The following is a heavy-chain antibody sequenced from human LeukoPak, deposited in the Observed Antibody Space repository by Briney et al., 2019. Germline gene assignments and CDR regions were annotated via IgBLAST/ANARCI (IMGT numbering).Heavy chain of an antibody. Sequence: GASVKVSCKASGYTFTSYDINWVRQATGQGLEWMGWMNPNSGNTGYAQKFQGRVTITRNTSISTAYMELSSLRSEDTAVYYCARGGDSSGYYYYFDYWGQGTLVTVSS. CDR1: GYTFTSYD. D-gene: IGHD3-22*01. CDR3: ARGGDSSGYYYYFDY. V-gene: IGHV1-8*03. CDR2: MNPNSGNT. J-gene: IGHJ4*02.